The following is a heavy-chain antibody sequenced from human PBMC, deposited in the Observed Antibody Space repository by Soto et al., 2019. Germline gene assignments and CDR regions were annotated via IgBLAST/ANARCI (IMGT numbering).Heavy chain of an antibody. CDR3: ARTGGSYSPLLI. CDR2: IYYSGST. Sequence: QVQLQESGPGLVKPSETLSLTCTVSGGSISSYYWSWIRQPPGKGLEWIGYIYYSGSTNCNPSLKSLVTISVDTSKNQFSLKLSSVTAADTAVYYCARTGGSYSPLLIWGQGTLVTVSS. D-gene: IGHD1-26*01. CDR1: GGSISSYY. V-gene: IGHV4-59*01. J-gene: IGHJ4*02.